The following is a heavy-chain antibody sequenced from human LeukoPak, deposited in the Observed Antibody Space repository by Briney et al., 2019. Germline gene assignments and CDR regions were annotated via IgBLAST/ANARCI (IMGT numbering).Heavy chain of an antibody. CDR1: GYTFTGYY. J-gene: IGHJ6*03. CDR2: INPNSGGT. Sequence: ASVKVSCKASGYTFTGYYMHWVRQAPGQGLEWMGWINPNSGGTNYAQKFQGRVTMTRDTSISTAYMELSRLRSDDTAVYYCASRSSGWENYYYYYYMDVWGKGTTVTVSS. D-gene: IGHD6-19*01. V-gene: IGHV1-2*02. CDR3: ASRSSGWENYYYYYYMDV.